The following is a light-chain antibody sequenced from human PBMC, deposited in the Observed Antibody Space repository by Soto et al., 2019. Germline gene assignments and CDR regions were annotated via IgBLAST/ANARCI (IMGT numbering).Light chain of an antibody. J-gene: IGKJ4*01. CDR1: QSVTSY. CDR3: QHRSSWPLT. V-gene: IGKV3-11*01. Sequence: EIVLTQSPATLSLSPGERATLSCRASQSVTSYLAWYQQKPGQAPRLLIYDASNRAAGISARFSGSGSGTDFALTISSLEPEDFAVYYCQHRSSWPLTFGGGTKVEIK. CDR2: DAS.